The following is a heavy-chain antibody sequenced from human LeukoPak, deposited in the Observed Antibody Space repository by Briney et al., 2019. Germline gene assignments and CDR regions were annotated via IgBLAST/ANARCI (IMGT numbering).Heavy chain of an antibody. J-gene: IGHJ4*02. CDR1: GGSISSYY. CDR2: IYYSGST. CDR3: ASPRGFSYGYFDY. V-gene: IGHV4-59*01. D-gene: IGHD5-18*01. Sequence: SETLSLTCTVSGGSISSYYWSWVRQAPGKGLEWIGYIYYSGSTNYNPSLKSRATISEDTSKNQFSLKLSSVTAADTAVYYCASPRGFSYGYFDYWGQGTLVTVSS.